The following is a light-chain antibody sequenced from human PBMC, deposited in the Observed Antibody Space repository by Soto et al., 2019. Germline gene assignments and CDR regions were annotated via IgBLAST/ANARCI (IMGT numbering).Light chain of an antibody. CDR3: ASWEDSLNGWV. J-gene: IGLJ3*02. CDR1: SSNVGSNT. V-gene: IGLV1-44*01. CDR2: SDD. Sequence: QAVVTQPPSASGTPGQRVTSSCSGSSSNVGSNTVSWYQQLPGTAPKVLIYSDDQRPSGVPDRFSGSRSGSSASLAISGPQSGDEADYYCASWEDSLNGWVIGGGTKLTVL.